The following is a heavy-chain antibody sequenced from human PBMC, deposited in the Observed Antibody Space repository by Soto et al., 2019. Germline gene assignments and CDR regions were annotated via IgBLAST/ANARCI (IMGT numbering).Heavy chain of an antibody. CDR1: GFTFSSYA. CDR2: ISDDGSNK. J-gene: IGHJ6*02. D-gene: IGHD2-15*01. CDR3: ARGGVGNCSGGSCDAPYYYYGTDV. V-gene: IGHV3-30-3*01. Sequence: PGGSLRLSCAASGFTFSSYAMHWVRQAPGKGLEWVAVISDDGSNKYYADSVKGRFTISRDNSKNTLYLQMNSLRAEDTAVYYCARGGVGNCSGGSCDAPYYYYGTDVGGQGTTLTVSS.